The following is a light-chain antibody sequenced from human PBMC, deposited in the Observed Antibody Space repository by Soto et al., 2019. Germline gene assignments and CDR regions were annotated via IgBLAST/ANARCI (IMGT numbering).Light chain of an antibody. CDR2: EVS. J-gene: IGLJ1*01. V-gene: IGLV2-8*01. CDR3: SSYAGSNNV. CDR1: SSDVGGYNY. Sequence: QSALTQPPSASGSPGQSVTISCTGTSSDVGGYNYVSWYQQHPGKAPKLMIYEVSKRPSGVPDRFSGSKSGNTASLTVSGIQAEEEADYYCSSYAGSNNVFGTGTKVTVL.